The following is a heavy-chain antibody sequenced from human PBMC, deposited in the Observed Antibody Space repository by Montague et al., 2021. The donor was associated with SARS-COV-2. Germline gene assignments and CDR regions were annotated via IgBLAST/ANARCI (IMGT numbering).Heavy chain of an antibody. V-gene: IGHV4-4*02. CDR2: IYQSGST. CDR3: ARQIQQVVLSPAKLTNWFDP. CDR1: GASITSSNW. D-gene: IGHD2-15*01. Sequence: SETLSLTCTVSGASITSSNWWNWVRKPPGKGLEWIGQIYQSGSTNYNPSLKSRLTLSLDKSKNQFSLNLSSVTAADTAVYYCARQIQQVVLSPAKLTNWFDPWGLGTLVTVAS. J-gene: IGHJ5*02.